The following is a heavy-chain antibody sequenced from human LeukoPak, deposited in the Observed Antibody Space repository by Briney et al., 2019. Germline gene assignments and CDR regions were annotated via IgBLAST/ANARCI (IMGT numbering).Heavy chain of an antibody. J-gene: IGHJ4*02. CDR3: AKLGWYYYDSSGYYPY. CDR1: GFTFSSYA. CDR2: ISGSGGST. V-gene: IGHV3-23*01. D-gene: IGHD3-22*01. Sequence: PGGSLRPSCAASGFTFSSYAMSWVRQAPGKGLEWVSAISGSGGSTYYADSVKGRFTISRDNSKNTLYLQMNSLRAEDTAVYYCAKLGWYYYDSSGYYPYWGQGTLVTVSS.